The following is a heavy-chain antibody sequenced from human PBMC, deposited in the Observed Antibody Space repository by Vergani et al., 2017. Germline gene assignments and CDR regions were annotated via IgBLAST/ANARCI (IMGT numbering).Heavy chain of an antibody. CDR1: GFTFDDYG. J-gene: IGHJ6*02. D-gene: IGHD2/OR15-2a*01. CDR3: GMYCNSPTCGTHPRVQNYGMDV. Sequence: EVQLVESGGGVVRPGGSLRLSCAASGFTFDDYGMSWVRQAPGKGLEWGSGINWNGGSTGYAYSVKGRFTISKDNAENSLYLQMNSLRAEESALYYCGMYCNSPTCGTHPRVQNYGMDVWGQGTTVTVSS. V-gene: IGHV3-20*04. CDR2: INWNGGST.